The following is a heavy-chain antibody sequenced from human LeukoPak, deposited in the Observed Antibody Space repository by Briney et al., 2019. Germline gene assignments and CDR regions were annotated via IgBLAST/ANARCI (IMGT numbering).Heavy chain of an antibody. CDR1: GFTFTSSA. V-gene: IGHV1-58*02. J-gene: IGHJ3*02. Sequence: SVKVSCKASGFTFTSSAMQWVRQARGQRLEWIGWIVVGSGNTNYAQKFQERVTITRDMSTSTAYVELSSLRSEDTAVYYCAADTAYYYDSSAAFDIWSQGTMVTVSS. CDR2: IVVGSGNT. CDR3: AADTAYYYDSSAAFDI. D-gene: IGHD3-22*01.